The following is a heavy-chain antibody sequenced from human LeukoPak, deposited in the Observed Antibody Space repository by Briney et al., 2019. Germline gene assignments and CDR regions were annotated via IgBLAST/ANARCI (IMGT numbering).Heavy chain of an antibody. Sequence: PGESLKISGKGSGYSFTNYWINWVRQMPGKGLEWMGKIDPSDSYTNYSPSFQGHVTISADKSISTAYLQWSSLKASDTAMYYCARSLSSGWPGFGYWGQGALVTVSS. D-gene: IGHD6-19*01. CDR1: GYSFTNYW. CDR2: IDPSDSYT. V-gene: IGHV5-10-1*01. CDR3: ARSLSSGWPGFGY. J-gene: IGHJ4*02.